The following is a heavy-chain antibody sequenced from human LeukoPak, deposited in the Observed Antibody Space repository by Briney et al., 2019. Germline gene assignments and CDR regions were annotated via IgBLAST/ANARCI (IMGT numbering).Heavy chain of an antibody. CDR2: ISNDGSNI. CDR3: AKELRGGSIWRYYFDY. V-gene: IGHV3-30*18. D-gene: IGHD6-13*01. J-gene: IGHJ4*02. Sequence: PGTSLTLSCAASGFTFTNYRMHWVRQARAKGLEWVALISNDGSNIYYADSVKGRFTISRDNSKNTLYLQMNSLRAEDTAVYYCAKELRGGSIWRYYFDYWGQGTLVTVSS. CDR1: GFTFTNYR.